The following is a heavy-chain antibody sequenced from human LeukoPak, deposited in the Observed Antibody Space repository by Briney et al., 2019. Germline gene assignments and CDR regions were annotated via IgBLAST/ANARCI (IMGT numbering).Heavy chain of an antibody. CDR1: GFTFSSYS. CDR2: ISSSSSYI. J-gene: IGHJ4*02. V-gene: IGHV3-21*01. D-gene: IGHD4-17*01. CDR3: ARTLTDYGDSLDY. Sequence: GGSLRLSCAASGFTFSSYSMNWVRQAPGKGLEWVSSISSSSSYIYYADSVKGRFTISRDNAKNSLYLQMNSLRAEDTAVYYCARTLTDYGDSLDYWGQGTLSPSPQ.